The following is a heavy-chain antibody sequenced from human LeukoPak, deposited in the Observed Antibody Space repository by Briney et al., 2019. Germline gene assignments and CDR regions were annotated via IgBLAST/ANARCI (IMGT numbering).Heavy chain of an antibody. CDR3: ARDAYSSSWYPTFIDDY. CDR2: INPNSGGT. V-gene: IGHV1-2*02. J-gene: IGHJ4*03. CDR1: GYTFTGYY. D-gene: IGHD6-13*01. Sequence: ASVKVSCKASGYTFTGYYMHWVRQAPGQGLEWMGWINPNSGGTNYAQKFQGRVTMTRDTSISTAYMELSRLRSDDTAVYYCARDAYSSSWYPTFIDDYWGQGTTVTVSS.